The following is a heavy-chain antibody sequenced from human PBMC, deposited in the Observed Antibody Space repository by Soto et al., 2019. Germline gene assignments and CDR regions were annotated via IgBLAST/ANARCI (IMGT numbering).Heavy chain of an antibody. CDR1: NGSISSAIYY. CDR3: AGRSSLASVQVYFGEISNYNWFDP. D-gene: IGHD3-10*01. J-gene: IGHJ5*02. V-gene: IGHV4-39*01. Sequence: QLQLQESGPGLVKPSETLSLTCTVSNGSISSAIYYWGWIRQPPGKGLEWIGSIYHSGSTYYNPSLQCRVTISVETSKNQFSLKLSSVTAADTAVYFCAGRSSLASVQVYFGEISNYNWFDPWGQGTLVTVSS. CDR2: IYHSGST.